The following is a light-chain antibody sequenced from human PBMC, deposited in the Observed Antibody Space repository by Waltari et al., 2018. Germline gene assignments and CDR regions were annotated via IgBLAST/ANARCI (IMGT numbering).Light chain of an antibody. CDR3: QSYDNNNREL. CDR1: SGSLASNY. Sequence: NFMLTQPHSVSESPGKTVTISCTGRSGSLASNYVQWYQQRPGSAPTTVIYEDNQRPSGVPDRFSGSIDSSSNSASLTISGLKTEDEADYYCQSYDNNNRELFGGGTKLTVL. V-gene: IGLV6-57*02. J-gene: IGLJ2*01. CDR2: EDN.